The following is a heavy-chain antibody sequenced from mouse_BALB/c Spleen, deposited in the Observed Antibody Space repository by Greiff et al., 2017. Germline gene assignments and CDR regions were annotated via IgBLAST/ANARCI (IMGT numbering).Heavy chain of an antibody. J-gene: IGHJ2*01. V-gene: IGHV5-6-5*01. CDR3: ARARSGYYYGSSSSLDY. CDR1: GFTFSSYA. Sequence: EVMLVESGGGLVKPGGSLKLSCAASGFTFSSYAMSWVRQTPEKGLEWVASISSGGSTYYPDSVKGRFTISRDNARNILYLQMSSLRSEDTAMYYCARARSGYYYGSSSSLDYWGQGTTLTVSS. D-gene: IGHD1-1*01. CDR2: ISSGGST.